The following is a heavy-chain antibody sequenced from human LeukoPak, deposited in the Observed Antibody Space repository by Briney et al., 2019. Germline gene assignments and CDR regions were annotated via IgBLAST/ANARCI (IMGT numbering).Heavy chain of an antibody. J-gene: IGHJ6*02. CDR1: GFTFDDYA. V-gene: IGHV3-9*01. CDR2: ISWNSGSI. D-gene: IGHD3-3*01. Sequence: PGGSLRLSCAASGFTFDDYAMHWVRQAPGKGLEWVSGISWNSGSIGYADSVKGRFTISRDNSKNTLYLQMNSLRAEDTAVYYCAREYYDFWSGYYTYYYYGMDVWGQGTTVTVSS. CDR3: AREYYDFWSGYYTYYYYGMDV.